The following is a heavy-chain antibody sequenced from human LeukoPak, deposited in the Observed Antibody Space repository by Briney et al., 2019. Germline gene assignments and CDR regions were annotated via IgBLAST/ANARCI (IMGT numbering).Heavy chain of an antibody. J-gene: IGHJ4*02. CDR3: ARENPSGYYNRPIDY. CDR2: IYYSGSI. V-gene: IGHV4-59*01. D-gene: IGHD3-22*01. Sequence: GSLRLSCAVSGLTFSSSWMNWIRQPPGKGLEWIGDIYYSGSIKYNPSLKSRVTMSVDTSKNQFSLKLSSVTAADTAIYYCARENPSGYYNRPIDYWGQGTLVTVSS. CDR1: GLTFSSSW.